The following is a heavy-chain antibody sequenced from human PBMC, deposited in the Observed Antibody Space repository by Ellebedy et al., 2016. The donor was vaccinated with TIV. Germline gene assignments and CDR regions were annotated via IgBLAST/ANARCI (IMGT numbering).Heavy chain of an antibody. V-gene: IGHV4-30-2*01. Sequence: SQTLSLTCXVSGGSISSSGYSWSWLRQPPGKGLEWVGYIYHSGSASYNPSLKSRVTISVDRSKKQFSLKLSSVTGADTAVYYCAREVWGHWYFDLWGRGTLVTVSS. CDR3: AREVWGHWYFDL. CDR1: GGSISSSGYS. D-gene: IGHD3-16*01. J-gene: IGHJ2*01. CDR2: IYHSGSA.